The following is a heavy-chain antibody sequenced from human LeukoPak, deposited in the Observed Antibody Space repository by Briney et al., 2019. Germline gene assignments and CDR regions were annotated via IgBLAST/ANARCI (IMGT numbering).Heavy chain of an antibody. CDR2: IWYDGSNK. Sequence: PGGSLRLSCAASGFTFSSYGMHWVRQAPGKGLEWVAVIWYDGSNKYYADSVKGRFTISRDNSKNTLYLQMNSLRAEDTAVYYCAKELTGDTGFDYWGQGTLVTVSS. CDR1: GFTFSSYG. D-gene: IGHD5-18*01. J-gene: IGHJ4*02. V-gene: IGHV3-33*06. CDR3: AKELTGDTGFDY.